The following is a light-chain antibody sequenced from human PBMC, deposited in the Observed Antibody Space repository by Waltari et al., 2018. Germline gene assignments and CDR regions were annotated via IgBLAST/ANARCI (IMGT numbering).Light chain of an antibody. CDR3: QQYGTSPTT. Sequence: EIVLTQSPDTLSLSPGEGATLSCRASQYVSGRYFSWYQQTPGQSPRLLIYGASSRAAVIPDRISGSGSGTDFTLTITRLEPEDFAVYYCQQYGTSPTTFGQGTKVEIK. CDR1: QYVSGRY. V-gene: IGKV3-20*01. CDR2: GAS. J-gene: IGKJ1*01.